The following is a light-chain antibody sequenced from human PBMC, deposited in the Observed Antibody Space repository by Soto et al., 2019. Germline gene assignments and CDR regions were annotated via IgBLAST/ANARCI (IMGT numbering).Light chain of an antibody. J-gene: IGKJ5*01. CDR2: GAS. CDR3: QHYQSGHPIT. CDR1: QSVSSN. Sequence: EIGVTQAGATMSVSPGERVTLSCGASQSVSSNLAWYQQKPGQPPRLLIYGASTRAPGIPDRFSASGSGTDFTLSISRLEPEDFALYYCQHYQSGHPITFGQGTRLEI. V-gene: IGKV3D-15*01.